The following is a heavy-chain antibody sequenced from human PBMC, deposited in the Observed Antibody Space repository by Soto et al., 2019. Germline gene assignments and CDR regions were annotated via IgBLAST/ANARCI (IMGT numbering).Heavy chain of an antibody. CDR2: INHSGST. J-gene: IGHJ4*02. D-gene: IGHD6-6*01. CDR3: ARGRIAAHVTLHFDY. CDR1: GGSFSGYY. Sequence: QVQLQQWGAGLLKPSETLSLTCAVYGGSFSGYYWSWIRQPPGKGLEWIGEINHSGSTNYNPSLKSRVTISVDTSTNQFSLKLSSVTAADTAVYYCARGRIAAHVTLHFDYWGQGTLVTVSS. V-gene: IGHV4-34*01.